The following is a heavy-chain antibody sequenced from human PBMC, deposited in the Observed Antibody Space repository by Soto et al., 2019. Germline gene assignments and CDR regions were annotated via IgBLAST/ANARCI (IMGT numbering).Heavy chain of an antibody. Sequence: GGSLRLSCAASGFTFSSYAMHWVRQAPGKGLEWVAVISYDGSNKYYADSVKGRFTISRDNSRNMLYLQMNSLRAEDTAVYYCAKVRRDFAWLSELDYFHYWGQGTPVTVSS. CDR3: AKVRRDFAWLSELDYFHY. CDR2: ISYDGSNK. J-gene: IGHJ4*02. D-gene: IGHD1-7*01. CDR1: GFTFSSYA. V-gene: IGHV3-30-3*01.